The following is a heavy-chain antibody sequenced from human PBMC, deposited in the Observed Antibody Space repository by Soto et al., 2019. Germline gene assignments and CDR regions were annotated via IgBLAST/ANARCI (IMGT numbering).Heavy chain of an antibody. D-gene: IGHD2-2*01. CDR2: ISYDGSNK. CDR1: GFTFSSYA. V-gene: IGHV3-30*14. CDR3: ARLPSRLYCSSTSCYWGYFDY. Sequence: GGSLRLSCAASGFTFSSYAMHWVRQAPGKGLEWVAVISYDGSNKYYADSVKGRFTISRDNSKNTLYFQMNSLRAEDTALYYCARLPSRLYCSSTSCYWGYFDYWGQGTLVTVS. J-gene: IGHJ4*02.